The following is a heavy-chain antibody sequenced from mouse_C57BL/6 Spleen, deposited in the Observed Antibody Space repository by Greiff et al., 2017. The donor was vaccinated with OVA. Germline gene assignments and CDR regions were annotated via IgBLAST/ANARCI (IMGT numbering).Heavy chain of an antibody. J-gene: IGHJ4*01. CDR1: GYTFTDSE. V-gene: IGHV1-15*01. D-gene: IGHD3-2*02. Sequence: QVQLQQSGAELVRPGASVTLSCTASGYTFTDSEMHWVKQTPVHGLDWIGAIDPETGGTAYNQKFKGKAILTAAKSSSTAYMQLRSRTSEGSAVYYCTRSSSSGYDAVEYWGQGTSVTVSS. CDR3: TRSSSSGYDAVEY. CDR2: IDPETGGT.